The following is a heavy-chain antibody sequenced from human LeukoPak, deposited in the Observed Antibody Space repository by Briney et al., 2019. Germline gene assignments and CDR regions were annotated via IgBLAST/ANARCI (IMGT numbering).Heavy chain of an antibody. V-gene: IGHV3-9*01. CDR2: ISWNSGSI. D-gene: IGHD3-22*01. CDR3: AKGGIVVVTENYFDY. CDR1: GFTFDDYA. Sequence: GGALRLSCAASGFTFDDYALHWVRQAPGKGLEWVSGISWNSGSIGYADSVKGRFTISRDNAKNSLYLQMNSLRAEDTALYYCAKGGIVVVTENYFDYWGQGTLVIVSS. J-gene: IGHJ4*02.